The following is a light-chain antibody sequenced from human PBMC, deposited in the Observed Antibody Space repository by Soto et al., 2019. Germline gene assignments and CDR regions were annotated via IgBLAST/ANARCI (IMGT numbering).Light chain of an antibody. CDR2: EIN. CDR3: SSFAGSNNFPYV. V-gene: IGLV2-8*01. CDR1: SSDVGAYDY. Sequence: QSPLTQPPSASGSPGQSVTISCTWTSSDVGAYDYVSWYQQHPGKAPKLMIYEINKRPSGVPDRFSGSKSGNTASLTVSGLQAEDEADYYCSSFAGSNNFPYVFGTGTKVTVL. J-gene: IGLJ1*01.